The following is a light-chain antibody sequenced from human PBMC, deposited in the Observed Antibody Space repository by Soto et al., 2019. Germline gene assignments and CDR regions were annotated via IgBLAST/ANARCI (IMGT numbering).Light chain of an antibody. CDR3: QQYSGPPYT. CDR2: DTF. J-gene: IGKJ2*01. Sequence: EIVLKQSPGTLSLSPGERATLSCRASQSISSSYLGWFQQRPGQAPRLLIYDTFYRATGIPDRFSGSGSGTNFTLTISRLEPEDFAVYYCQQYSGPPYTLGRGTKLEIK. CDR1: QSISSSY. V-gene: IGKV3-20*01.